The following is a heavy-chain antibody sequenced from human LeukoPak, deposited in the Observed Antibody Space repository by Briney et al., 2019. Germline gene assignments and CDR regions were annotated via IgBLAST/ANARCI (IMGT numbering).Heavy chain of an antibody. D-gene: IGHD5-12*01. J-gene: IGHJ6*03. CDR1: GGSFSGYY. V-gene: IGHV4-34*01. CDR3: ARVRGYSVSYHYYYMDV. Sequence: PSETLSLTCAVYGGSFSGYYWSWIRQPPGKGLEWIGEINHSGSTNYNPSLKSRVTISVDTSKNQFSLKLSSVTAADTAVYYCARVRGYSVSYHYYYMDVWGKGTTVTVSS. CDR2: INHSGST.